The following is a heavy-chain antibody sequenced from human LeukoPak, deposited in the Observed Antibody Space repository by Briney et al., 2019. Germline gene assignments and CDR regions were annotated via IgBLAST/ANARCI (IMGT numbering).Heavy chain of an antibody. J-gene: IGHJ6*02. CDR2: INPNSGGT. Sequence: ASVKVSCKASGYTFTGYYMHWVRQAPGQGLERMGWINPNSGGTNYAQKFQGRVTMTRDTSISTAYMELSRLRSDDTAVYYCARLQSYYYYGMDVWGQGTTVTVSS. V-gene: IGHV1-2*02. CDR1: GYTFTGYY. CDR3: ARLQSYYYYGMDV.